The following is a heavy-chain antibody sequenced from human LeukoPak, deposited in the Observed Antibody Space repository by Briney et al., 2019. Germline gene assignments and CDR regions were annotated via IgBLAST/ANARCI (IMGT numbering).Heavy chain of an antibody. J-gene: IGHJ4*02. CDR1: GGSISSGSYY. CDR3: ARLDGYTY. CDR2: IYTSGST. Sequence: SETLSLTCTVSGGSISSGSYYWSWIRQPAGKGLEWIGRIYTSGSTNYNPSLKSRVTISVDTSKNQFSLKLSSVTAAGTAVYYCARLDGYTYWGQGTLVTVSS. V-gene: IGHV4-61*02. D-gene: IGHD5-24*01.